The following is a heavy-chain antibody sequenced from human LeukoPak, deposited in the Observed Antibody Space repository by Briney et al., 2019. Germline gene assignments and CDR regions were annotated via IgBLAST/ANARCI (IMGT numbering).Heavy chain of an antibody. Sequence: SETLSLTCTVSGGSISSYYWSWIRQPPGKGLEWIGYIYYSGSTNYNPSLKSRVTISVDTSKNQFSLKLSSVTAADTAVYYCARVRMDYYDSSGYEGYYYYYMDVWGKGTTVTVSS. J-gene: IGHJ6*03. V-gene: IGHV4-59*01. CDR1: GGSISSYY. D-gene: IGHD3-22*01. CDR3: ARVRMDYYDSSGYEGYYYYYMDV. CDR2: IYYSGST.